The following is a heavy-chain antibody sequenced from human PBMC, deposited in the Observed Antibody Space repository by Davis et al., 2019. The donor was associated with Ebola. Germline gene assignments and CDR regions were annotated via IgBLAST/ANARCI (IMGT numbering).Heavy chain of an antibody. CDR1: GFTSSSHC. CDR2: IWYDGSNK. D-gene: IGHD1-1*01. J-gene: IGHJ5*02. V-gene: IGHV3-33*01. CDR3: ARDRGKYNWNDGDWFDP. Sequence: GGLLRLSCAASGFTSSSHCMHRLRQAPGKGLEWVAVIWYDGSNKYYADSVKGRFTISSDNSKNTLYLQMNSLRAEDTAVYYCARDRGKYNWNDGDWFDPWGQGTLVTVSS.